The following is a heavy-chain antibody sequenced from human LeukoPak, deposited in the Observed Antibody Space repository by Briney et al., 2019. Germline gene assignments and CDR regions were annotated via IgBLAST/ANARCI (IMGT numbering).Heavy chain of an antibody. CDR1: GGSFSGYY. CDR3: ARGAYCSTINCYGFDY. Sequence: SETLSLTCAVYGGSFSGYYWSWIRQPPGKGLEWLGEVHHSGTTNYNPSLKSRVTLSVDTSKNQFSLKLSSVTAADTAVYYCARGAYCSTINCYGFDYWGQGTQDTASS. CDR2: VHHSGTT. V-gene: IGHV4-34*01. J-gene: IGHJ4*02. D-gene: IGHD2-2*01.